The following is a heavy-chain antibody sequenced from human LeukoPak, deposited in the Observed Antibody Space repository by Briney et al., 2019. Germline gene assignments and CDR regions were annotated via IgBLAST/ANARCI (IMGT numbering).Heavy chain of an antibody. CDR1: GFTFSSYS. V-gene: IGHV3-21*01. CDR2: ISSSSSYI. J-gene: IGHJ6*03. CDR3: ARLVDYDFWSNYYYYYMDV. Sequence: PGGSLRLSCAASGFTFSSYSMNWVRQAPGKGLKWVSSISSSSSYIYYADSVKGRFTISRDNAKNSLYLQMNSLRAEDTAVYYCARLVDYDFWSNYYYYYMDVWGKGTTVTVSS. D-gene: IGHD3-3*01.